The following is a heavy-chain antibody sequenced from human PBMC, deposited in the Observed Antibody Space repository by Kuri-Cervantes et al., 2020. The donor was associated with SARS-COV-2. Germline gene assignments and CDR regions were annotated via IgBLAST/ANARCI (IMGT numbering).Heavy chain of an antibody. V-gene: IGHV4-38-2*01. CDR3: ARASTSIYGVLIALFSSNAFDV. CDR1: GYSISSGYY. J-gene: IGHJ3*01. CDR2: LDHSGRA. Sequence: SETLSLTCAVSGYSISSGYYWGWIRQPPGKGLEWIGELDHSGRANYNPSLKSRVTISVDRSRNQFSLKLTSVTAADTAVYYCARASTSIYGVLIALFSSNAFDVWGQGTMVTVSS. D-gene: IGHD3-3*02.